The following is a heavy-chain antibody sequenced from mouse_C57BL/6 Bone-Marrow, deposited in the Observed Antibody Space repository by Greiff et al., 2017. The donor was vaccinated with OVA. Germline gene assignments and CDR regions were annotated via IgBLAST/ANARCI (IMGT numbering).Heavy chain of an antibody. CDR1: GYTFTSYG. V-gene: IGHV1-81*01. CDR3: ARDSNYLYYFDY. Sequence: VQLQQSGAELARPGASVKLSCKASGYTFTSYGISWVKQRTGQGLEWIGEIYPRSGNTYYNEKFKGKATLTADKSSSTAYMELRSLTSEDSAVYFCARDSNYLYYFDYWGRGTTLTVSS. J-gene: IGHJ2*01. CDR2: IYPRSGNT. D-gene: IGHD2-5*01.